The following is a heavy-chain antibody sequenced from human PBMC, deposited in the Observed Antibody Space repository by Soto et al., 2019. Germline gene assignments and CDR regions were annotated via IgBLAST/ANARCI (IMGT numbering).Heavy chain of an antibody. V-gene: IGHV4-39*01. D-gene: IGHD6-25*01. CDR1: GGSISSSIYY. CDR2: IYYSGST. Sequence: PSETLSLTCTVSGGSISSSIYYWGWIRQPPGKGLEWIGSIYYSGSTYYNPSLKSRVTISVKTSKNQFSLKLSSVTAADTAVYYCARTSDSSRYMVGGFDPWGQGTMMTFSS. CDR3: ARTSDSSRYMVGGFDP. J-gene: IGHJ5*02.